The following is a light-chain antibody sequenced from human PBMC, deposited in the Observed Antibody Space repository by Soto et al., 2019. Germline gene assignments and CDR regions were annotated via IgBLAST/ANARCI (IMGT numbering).Light chain of an antibody. CDR1: QSISSY. J-gene: IGKJ1*01. CDR2: AAS. V-gene: IGKV1-39*01. Sequence: DIQMTQSPSSLSASVGDRVTITCRASQSISSYLNWYQQKPGKAPKLLIYAASSLQSGVPSRFSGSGSGTDFTLTISSLQPEDFATYYCQQSYSTPRTVGQGTMVDIK. CDR3: QQSYSTPRT.